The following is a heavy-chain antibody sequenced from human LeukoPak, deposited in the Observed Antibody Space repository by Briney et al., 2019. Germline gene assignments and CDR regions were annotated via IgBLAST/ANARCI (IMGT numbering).Heavy chain of an antibody. CDR2: ISGSGSST. Sequence: GGSLRLSCAASGFTFSSYAMSWVRQAPGKGLEWVSVISGSGSSTYYADSVKGRFTISRDNSKNTLYLQMNSLRAEDTAVYYCAKGYSYRPGPTFDYGGKGPLVTVSA. CDR1: GFTFSSYA. J-gene: IGHJ4*02. D-gene: IGHD3-10*01. CDR3: AKGYSYRPGPTFDY. V-gene: IGHV3-23*01.